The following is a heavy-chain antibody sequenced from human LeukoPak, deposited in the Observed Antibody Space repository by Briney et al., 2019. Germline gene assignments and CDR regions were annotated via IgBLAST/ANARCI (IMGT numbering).Heavy chain of an antibody. D-gene: IGHD4-17*01. CDR1: GFTFDDYA. CDR3: GKGYGSGLPYGMDV. CDR2: ISWNSGSI. J-gene: IGHJ6*02. V-gene: IGHV3-9*01. Sequence: GGSLRLSCAASGFTFDDYAMHWVRQAPGKGLEWVSGISWNSGSIAYADSVKGRFTISRDNAKNSLYLQVNSLRPEDTALYYCGKGYGSGLPYGMDVWGQGTTVTVSS.